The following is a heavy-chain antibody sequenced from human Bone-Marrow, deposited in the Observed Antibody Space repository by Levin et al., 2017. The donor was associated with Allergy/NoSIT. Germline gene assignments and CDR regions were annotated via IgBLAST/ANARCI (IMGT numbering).Heavy chain of an antibody. V-gene: IGHV3-30*03. CDR3: ARYLYYSDSSGYYYL. D-gene: IGHD3-22*01. CDR1: GFLFSSYA. Sequence: GGSLRLSCATSGFLFSSYAMHWVRQAPGKGLEWVAGISFDGTKRYYADSVRGRFTTSRDNSKNTALLQMNSLTPEDAALYYCARYLYYSDSSGYYYLWGRGSLVTVSS. CDR2: ISFDGTKR. J-gene: IGHJ4*02.